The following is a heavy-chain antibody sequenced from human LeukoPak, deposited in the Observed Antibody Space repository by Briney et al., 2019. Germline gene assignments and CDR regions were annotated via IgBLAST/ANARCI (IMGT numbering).Heavy chain of an antibody. J-gene: IGHJ3*02. CDR3: ARAVVVPAAAPNDAFDI. CDR2: IYYSGST. CDR1: GGSINSYY. V-gene: IGHV4-59*01. Sequence: SETLSLTCTVSGGSINSYYWSWIRQPPGKGLEWIGYIYYSGSTNYNPSLKSRVTLSIDTSKNQFSLRLSSVTAADTAVYYCARAVVVPAAAPNDAFDIWGQGTMVTVSS. D-gene: IGHD2-2*01.